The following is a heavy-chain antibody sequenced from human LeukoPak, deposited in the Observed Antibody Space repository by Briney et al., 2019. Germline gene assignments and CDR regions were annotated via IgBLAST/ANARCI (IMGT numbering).Heavy chain of an antibody. CDR2: IYYSGST. V-gene: IGHV4-59*01. CDR3: ARVGPYGWFDP. Sequence: PSETLSLTCTVSGGSISSYYWSWIRQPPGKGLEWIGYIYYSGSTNYNPSLKSRVTISVDTSKNQFSLKLSSVTAADTAVYYCARVGPYGWFDPWGQGTLVAVSS. CDR1: GGSISSYY. J-gene: IGHJ5*02. D-gene: IGHD3-16*01.